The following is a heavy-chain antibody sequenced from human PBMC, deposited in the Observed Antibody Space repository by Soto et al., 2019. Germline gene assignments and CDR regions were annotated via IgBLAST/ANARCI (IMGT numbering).Heavy chain of an antibody. J-gene: IGHJ5*02. Sequence: EVQLLDSGGGLVQPGGSLRLSCAASGFTFSSYAMNWVRQAPGKGLEWVSTISPTGANRYYADSVRGRFTISRDNSKNMLYMQMNSLRAEDTAVYYCAKMSDDYTWFDPWGQGTLFTVSS. V-gene: IGHV3-23*01. CDR2: ISPTGANR. CDR3: AKMSDDYTWFDP. D-gene: IGHD2-21*02. CDR1: GFTFSSYA.